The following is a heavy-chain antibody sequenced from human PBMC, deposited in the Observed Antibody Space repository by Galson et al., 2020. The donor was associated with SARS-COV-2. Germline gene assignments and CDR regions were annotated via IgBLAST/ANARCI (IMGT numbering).Heavy chain of an antibody. V-gene: IGHV2-70*01. CDR2: IDWDDDK. Sequence: FGPTLAQPTQPLTLTCTFPGFPLSTTGMCVSWIRQPPGKALEWLALIDWDDDKYYSTSLKTRPTISKDTSKHQVVLTMTNMDPVDTATYYCARILLVFTLQGYYYYYGMDVWGQGTTVTVSS. CDR1: GFPLSTTGMC. D-gene: IGHD2-8*01. J-gene: IGHJ6*02. CDR3: ARILLVFTLQGYYYYYGMDV.